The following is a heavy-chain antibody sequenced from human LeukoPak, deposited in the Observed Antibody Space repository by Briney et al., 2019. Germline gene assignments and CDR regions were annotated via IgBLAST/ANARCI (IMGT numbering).Heavy chain of an antibody. CDR2: ISGSGGST. Sequence: GGSLRLSCSASGFTVSSNYMTWVRQAPGKGLEWVSAISGSGGSTYYADSVKGRSTISRDNSKNTLYLQMNSLRAEDTAVYYCAKFGLAGSGRYHDAFDIWGQGTMVTVPS. CDR1: GFTVSSNY. V-gene: IGHV3-23*01. J-gene: IGHJ3*02. D-gene: IGHD3-10*01. CDR3: AKFGLAGSGRYHDAFDI.